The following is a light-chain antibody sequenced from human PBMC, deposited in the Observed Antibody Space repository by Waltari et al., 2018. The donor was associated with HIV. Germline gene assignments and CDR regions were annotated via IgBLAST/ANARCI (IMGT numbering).Light chain of an antibody. CDR3: QQYNSSPT. J-gene: IGKJ2*01. CDR1: QSAATN. V-gene: IGKV3-15*01. Sequence: DILMPQPPASLAVSPGDISTISCKASQSAATNIAWYQQKPGQPIRLLIYGAGTTAPGVSGRFSGSGSGTGFTLTISNLQSDDSAVYFCQQYNSSPTFGQGTKVEV. CDR2: GAG.